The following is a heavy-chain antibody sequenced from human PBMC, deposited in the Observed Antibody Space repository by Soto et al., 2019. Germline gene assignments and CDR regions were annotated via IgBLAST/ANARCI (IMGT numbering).Heavy chain of an antibody. V-gene: IGHV3-23*01. CDR3: AKRIAAAGDFDY. J-gene: IGHJ4*02. CDR2: ISGSGGST. D-gene: IGHD6-13*01. Sequence: GGSLRLSCAPSGFTFSSYAMSWVRQAPGKGLEWVSAISGSGGSTYYADSVKGRFTISRDNSKNTLYLQMNSLRAEDTAVYYCAKRIAAAGDFDYRGQGTLVAVRS. CDR1: GFTFSSYA.